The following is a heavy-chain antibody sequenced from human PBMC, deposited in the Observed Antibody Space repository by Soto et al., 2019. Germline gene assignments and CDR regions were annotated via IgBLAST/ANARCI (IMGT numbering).Heavy chain of an antibody. Sequence: QPGGSLRLSCAASGFTFSSYEMNWVRQAPGKGLEWVSYISSSGSTIYYADSVKGRFTISRDNAKNSLYLQMNSLRAEDTAVYYCARDLSSSLKDPYYYYGMDVWGQGTTVTVSS. D-gene: IGHD6-13*01. J-gene: IGHJ6*02. CDR2: ISSSGSTI. CDR1: GFTFSSYE. V-gene: IGHV3-48*03. CDR3: ARDLSSSLKDPYYYYGMDV.